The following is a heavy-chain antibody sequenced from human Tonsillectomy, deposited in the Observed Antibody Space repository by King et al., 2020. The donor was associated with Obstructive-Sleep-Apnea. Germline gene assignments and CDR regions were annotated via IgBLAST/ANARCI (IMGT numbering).Heavy chain of an antibody. CDR1: GFTFGDYA. D-gene: IGHD3-22*01. Sequence: VQLVESGGGLVQPGRSLRLSCTASGFTFGDYAMIWFRQAPGKGLEWVGFIRRKVYGGTTEYAESVKGRFTISRDDSKSIAYLQMTSLKTEDTAVYYCTRDLGYYDTSGYLGFYWGQGTLVTVSS. CDR3: TRDLGYYDTSGYLGFY. V-gene: IGHV3-49*03. J-gene: IGHJ4*02. CDR2: IRRKVYGGTT.